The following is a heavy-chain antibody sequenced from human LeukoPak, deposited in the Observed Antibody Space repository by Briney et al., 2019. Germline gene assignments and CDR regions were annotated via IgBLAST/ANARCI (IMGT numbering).Heavy chain of an antibody. D-gene: IGHD2-2*01. CDR2: INHSGNT. CDR3: ARGRYCSSTSCYPFDY. V-gene: IGHV4-34*01. J-gene: IGHJ4*02. CDR1: GGSFSGYY. Sequence: SETLSLTCAVYGGSFSGYYWSWIRQPPGKGLEWIGEINHSGNTNYNPSLKSRVTISVDTSKNQFSLKLSSVTAADTAVYYCARGRYCSSTSCYPFDYWGQGTLVTVSS.